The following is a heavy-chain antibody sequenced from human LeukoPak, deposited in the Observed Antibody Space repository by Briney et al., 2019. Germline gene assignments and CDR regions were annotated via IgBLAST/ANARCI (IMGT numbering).Heavy chain of an antibody. CDR2: ISAYNGNT. CDR1: GYTFTNYG. J-gene: IGHJ4*02. V-gene: IGHV1-18*01. Sequence: ASVKVSCEASGYTFTNYGISWVRQAPGQGLEWMGWISAYNGNTNYAQKFQGRVTITTDESTSTAYMELSSLRSEDTAVYYCARALWSYPFLYYFDYWGQGTLVTVSS. D-gene: IGHD4/OR15-4a*01. CDR3: ARALWSYPFLYYFDY.